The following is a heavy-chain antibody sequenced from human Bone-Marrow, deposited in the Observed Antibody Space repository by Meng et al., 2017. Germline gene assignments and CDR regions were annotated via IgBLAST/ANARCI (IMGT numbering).Heavy chain of an antibody. Sequence: QVQLQQWGAGLLKPSETLSLTCVVSGGSFSDYYWSWIRQPPGKGLEWIGEINHSGSTNYNPSLESRATISVDTSQNNLSLKLSSVTAADSAVYYCAASPGWWRIDSWGQGTLVTVSS. D-gene: IGHD6-19*01. CDR3: AASPGWWRIDS. V-gene: IGHV4-34*01. J-gene: IGHJ4*02. CDR1: GGSFSDYY. CDR2: INHSGST.